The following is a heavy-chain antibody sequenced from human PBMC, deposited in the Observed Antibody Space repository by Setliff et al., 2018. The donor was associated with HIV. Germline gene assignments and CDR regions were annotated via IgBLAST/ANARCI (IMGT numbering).Heavy chain of an antibody. D-gene: IGHD3-3*01. CDR3: ARSIVPVASGYYYFEY. CDR1: DSGTYY. CDR2: IYHTGST. Sequence: SETLSLTCTVSDSGTYYWSWIRQPPGNGLGWIGSIYHTGSTYYKPSLKSRVTISVDTSKNQFSLRLSSVAAGDTAVYYCARSIVPVASGYYYFEYWGQGTLVTASS. V-gene: IGHV4-39*01. J-gene: IGHJ4*02.